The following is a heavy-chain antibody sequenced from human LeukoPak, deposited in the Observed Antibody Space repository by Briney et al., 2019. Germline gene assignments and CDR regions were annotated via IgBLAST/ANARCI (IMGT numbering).Heavy chain of an antibody. CDR1: GFTFSSYA. V-gene: IGHV3-30*07. CDR2: ISYDGSNK. Sequence: GRSLRLSCAASGFTFSSYAMHWVRQAPGKGLEWVAVISYDGSNKYYADSVKGRFTISRDNSKDTLYLQMNSLRAEDTAVYYCAQLDYGSGSYYKYSQEFDYWAREPWSPSPQ. J-gene: IGHJ4*02. D-gene: IGHD3-10*01. CDR3: AQLDYGSGSYYKYSQEFDY.